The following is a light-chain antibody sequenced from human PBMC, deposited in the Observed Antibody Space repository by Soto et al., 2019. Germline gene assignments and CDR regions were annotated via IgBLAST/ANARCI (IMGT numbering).Light chain of an antibody. Sequence: DIQMTQSPSSLSASVGDRVTITCRASQGVSAYLLWYQQRQGRAPKLLIYAASNLLSGVPSRFNGTGSGTNLTITISSLQPEDLATYYCQQSYKTPHTFGQGTKLETK. J-gene: IGKJ2*01. V-gene: IGKV1-39*01. CDR3: QQSYKTPHT. CDR1: QGVSAY. CDR2: AAS.